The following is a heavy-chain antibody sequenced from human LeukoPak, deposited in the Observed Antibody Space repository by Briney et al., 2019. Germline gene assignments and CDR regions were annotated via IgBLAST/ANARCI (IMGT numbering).Heavy chain of an antibody. Sequence: SETLSLTCTVSGGPISSYYWSWIRQPAGKGLEWIGRIYTSGSTNYNPSLKSRVTMSVDTSKNQFSLKLSSVTAADTAVYYCAREGAYYYGSGSYDFGGYYYYYGMDVWGQGTTVTVSS. V-gene: IGHV4-4*07. CDR2: IYTSGST. D-gene: IGHD3-10*01. CDR3: AREGAYYYGSGSYDFGGYYYYYGMDV. J-gene: IGHJ6*02. CDR1: GGPISSYY.